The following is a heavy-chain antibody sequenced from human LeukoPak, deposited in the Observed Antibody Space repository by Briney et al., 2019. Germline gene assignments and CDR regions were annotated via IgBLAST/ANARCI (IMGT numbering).Heavy chain of an antibody. V-gene: IGHV3-23*01. CDR3: AKTPPEPTSLSYYDFWSGYLDY. D-gene: IGHD3-3*01. CDR2: ISGSGGST. Sequence: GGSLRLSCAASGFTFSSYAMSWVRQAPGKGLEWVSAISGSGGSTYYADSVKGRFTISRDNSKNTLYLQMNGLRAEDTAVYYCAKTPPEPTSLSYYDFWSGYLDYWGQGTLVTVSS. CDR1: GFTFSSYA. J-gene: IGHJ4*02.